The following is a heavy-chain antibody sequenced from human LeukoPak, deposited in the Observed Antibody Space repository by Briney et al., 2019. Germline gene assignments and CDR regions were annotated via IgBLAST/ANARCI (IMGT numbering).Heavy chain of an antibody. V-gene: IGHV4-39*01. CDR2: IHYIGAT. CDR1: GGSISSSDCC. D-gene: IGHD1-26*01. Sequence: SETLSLTCTVSGGSISSSDCCWGWIHQPPGKGLEWIGSIHYIGATYYYPSLKSRVTISVDTSKNQFSLKLTSVTAADTAVYYCAGPSTSGSYYYWSQGILVTVSS. J-gene: IGHJ4*02. CDR3: AGPSTSGSYYY.